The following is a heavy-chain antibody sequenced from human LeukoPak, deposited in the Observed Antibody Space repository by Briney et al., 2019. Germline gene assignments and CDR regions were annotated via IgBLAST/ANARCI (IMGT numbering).Heavy chain of an antibody. CDR3: VGGFGGF. J-gene: IGHJ4*02. Sequence: GGSLRLSCEASGITFSTYWMHWVRQPPGKGLVWVSRINDDGDYTTYADSVKGRFTISRDNAKNTLFLQMNSLRVEDTAVYYCVGGFGGFWGQGTLVTVSS. D-gene: IGHD2-15*01. CDR2: INDDGDYT. V-gene: IGHV3-74*01. CDR1: GITFSTYW.